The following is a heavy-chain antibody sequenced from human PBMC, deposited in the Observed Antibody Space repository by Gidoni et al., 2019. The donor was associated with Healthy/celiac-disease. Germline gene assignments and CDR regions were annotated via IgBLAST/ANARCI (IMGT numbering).Heavy chain of an antibody. Sequence: QVQLVQSGAEVKKPGASVKLSCKAAGYTFTSYYIHWVRQAPGQGLAWMEIINSSGGSTTYAQKFQGRVTMTRYTSTWTFYMELSSLRSEDSVVYYCARDLGSYLLDSWGQGTLVTVSS. V-gene: IGHV1-46*01. D-gene: IGHD1-26*01. J-gene: IGHJ4*02. CDR3: ARDLGSYLLDS. CDR2: INSSGGST. CDR1: GYTFTSYY.